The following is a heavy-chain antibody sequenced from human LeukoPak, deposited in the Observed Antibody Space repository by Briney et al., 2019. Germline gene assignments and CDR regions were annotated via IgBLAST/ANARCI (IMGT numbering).Heavy chain of an antibody. Sequence: PSETLSLTCAVYGESFSAYFWNWIRQAPGKPLEYIGEINHRGSSHYNPSLKTRVTLSVDTSKKQFSLKLTSVTAADTAVYFCARGSSFDGYCSAGACDAGYYDSWGQGTPVTVS. CDR2: INHRGSS. V-gene: IGHV4-34*01. D-gene: IGHD2-15*01. CDR3: ARGSSFDGYCSAGACDAGYYDS. J-gene: IGHJ4*02. CDR1: GESFSAYF.